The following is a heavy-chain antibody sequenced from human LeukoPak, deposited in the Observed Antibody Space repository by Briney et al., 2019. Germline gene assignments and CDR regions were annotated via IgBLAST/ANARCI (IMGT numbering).Heavy chain of an antibody. CDR2: ISWNSGSI. CDR1: GFTFDDYA. V-gene: IGHV3-9*01. Sequence: GRSLRLSCAASGFTFDDYAMHWVRQAPGKGPEWVSGISWNSGSIGYADSVKGRFTISRDNSKNTLYLQMNSLRAEDTAVYYCAKDVIRGGISYFDSWGQGTQVAVSS. D-gene: IGHD3-10*01. CDR3: AKDVIRGGISYFDS. J-gene: IGHJ4*02.